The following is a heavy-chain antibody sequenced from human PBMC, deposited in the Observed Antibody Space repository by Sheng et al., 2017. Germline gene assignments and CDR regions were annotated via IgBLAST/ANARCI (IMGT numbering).Heavy chain of an antibody. CDR3: ASGYSSGWQQNDAFDI. Sequence: QVQLQESGPGLVKPSETLSLTCTVSGGSISSYYWSWIRQPAGKGLEWIGRIYTSGSTNYNPSLKSRVTMSVDTSKNQFSLKLSSVTAADTAVYYCASGYSSGWQQNDAFDIWGQGTMVTVSS. CDR1: GGSISSYY. D-gene: IGHD6-19*01. J-gene: IGHJ3*02. V-gene: IGHV4-4*07. CDR2: IYTSGST.